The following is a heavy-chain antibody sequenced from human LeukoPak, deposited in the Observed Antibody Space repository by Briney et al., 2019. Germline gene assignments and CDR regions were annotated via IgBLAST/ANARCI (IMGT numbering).Heavy chain of an antibody. CDR3: ATNGYYCMDV. D-gene: IGHD2-8*01. V-gene: IGHV4-4*02. CDR1: GGSISSSTNW. CDR2: IYHSGGT. J-gene: IGHJ6*03. Sequence: SETLSLTCAVSGGSISSSTNWWSWVRQPPGKGLEWIGEIYHSGGTNYNPSLKSRITISVDKSQNQFSLKVTSLTAADTAVYYCATNGYYCMDVWGKGTTVTVSS.